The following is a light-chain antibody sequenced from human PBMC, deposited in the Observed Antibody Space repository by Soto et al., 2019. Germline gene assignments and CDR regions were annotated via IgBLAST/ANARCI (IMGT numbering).Light chain of an antibody. Sequence: EIVMTQSPATLSVSPGERATLSCRASQSVSSNLAWYQQKPGQAPRLLIYGGSTRATGIPARFSGSGSGTESTLTISSLQSEDFAVYYCQQYNNWPFPSWTFGQGTKVEIK. CDR1: QSVSSN. CDR2: GGS. CDR3: QQYNNWPFPSWT. J-gene: IGKJ1*01. V-gene: IGKV3-15*01.